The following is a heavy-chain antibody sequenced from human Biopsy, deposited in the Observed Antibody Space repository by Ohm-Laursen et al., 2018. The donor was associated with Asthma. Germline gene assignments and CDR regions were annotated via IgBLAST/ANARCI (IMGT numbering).Heavy chain of an antibody. J-gene: IGHJ2*01. D-gene: IGHD6-6*01. Sequence: TLSFTCIVSGDAMSTSGSYWGWIRQSPGKGLEWIGSIYYSGRTYYNPSLESRVTISADTSRNHFSLKLTSVTAADTAVYYCARAVSSSSYWYFDLWGRGDLVTVSS. V-gene: IGHV4-39*02. CDR1: GDAMSTSGSY. CDR2: IYYSGRT. CDR3: ARAVSSSSYWYFDL.